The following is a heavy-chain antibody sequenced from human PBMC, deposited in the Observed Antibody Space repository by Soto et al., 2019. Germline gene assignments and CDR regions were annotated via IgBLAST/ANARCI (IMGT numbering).Heavy chain of an antibody. D-gene: IGHD5-12*01. V-gene: IGHV3-30*18. CDR1: GFTFSSYG. CDR3: AKDKRLDDYWYFDR. J-gene: IGHJ2*01. Sequence: QVQLVESGGGVVQPGRSLRLSCAASGFTFSSYGMPWVRQAPGKGLAWVAVISYDGSNKYYADSVKGRVTISRDNSKNTLYLQMNSLRAEDTAVYYCAKDKRLDDYWYFDRWGRGTLVTVSS. CDR2: ISYDGSNK.